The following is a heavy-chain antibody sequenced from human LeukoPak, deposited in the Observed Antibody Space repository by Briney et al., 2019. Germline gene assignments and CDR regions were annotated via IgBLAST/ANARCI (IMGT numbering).Heavy chain of an antibody. V-gene: IGHV4-39*01. CDR1: GGSISSSSYY. CDR2: IYYSGST. J-gene: IGHJ4*02. CDR3: ARHPGMVRGALFDY. D-gene: IGHD3-10*01. Sequence: SETLSLTCTVSGGSISSSSYYWGWIRQPPGKGLEWIGSIYYSGSTYYNPSLKSRITITVDRSKNQFSLKLSSVTAVDTAVYYCARHPGMVRGALFDYWGQGTLVTVSS.